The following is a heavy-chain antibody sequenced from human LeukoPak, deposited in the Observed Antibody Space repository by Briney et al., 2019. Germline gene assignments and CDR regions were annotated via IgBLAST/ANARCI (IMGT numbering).Heavy chain of an antibody. CDR3: ARGRGRLVDY. D-gene: IGHD2-15*01. Sequence: LRLSCAVSGFTFSSYAVHWVRQHPGKGLEWIGYMHNSENVAYNPSLKSRVSISVDTSKNQISLKLNSVTAADTAVYFCARGRGRLVDYWGQGTLVIVSS. CDR2: MHNSENV. V-gene: IGHV4-31*02. J-gene: IGHJ4*02. CDR1: GFTFSSYA.